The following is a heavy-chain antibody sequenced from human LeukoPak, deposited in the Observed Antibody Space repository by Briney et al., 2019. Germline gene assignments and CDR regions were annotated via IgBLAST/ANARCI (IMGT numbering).Heavy chain of an antibody. V-gene: IGHV3-23*01. D-gene: IGHD3-10*01. Sequence: GGSLRLSCAASGFTFSSYGMHWVRQAPGKGLKWVSAISGSGGSTYYADSVKGRFTISRDNSKNTLYLQMNSLRAEDTAVYYCAKDLSHYGSGSYGSWGQGTLVTVSS. CDR2: ISGSGGST. J-gene: IGHJ5*02. CDR1: GFTFSSYG. CDR3: AKDLSHYGSGSYGS.